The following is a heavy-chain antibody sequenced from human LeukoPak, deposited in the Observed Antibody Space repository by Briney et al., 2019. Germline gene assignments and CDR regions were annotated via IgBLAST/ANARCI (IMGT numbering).Heavy chain of an antibody. CDR3: ARYPLLRYFDWLTPYYFDY. D-gene: IGHD3-9*01. Sequence: GGSLRLSCAASGFTFSSYWMSWVRQAPGKGLEWVANIKQDGGEKYYVDSVKGRFTISRDNAKNSLYLQMNSLRAEDTAVYYCARYPLLRYFDWLTPYYFDYWGQGTLVTVSS. CDR1: GFTFSSYW. J-gene: IGHJ4*02. V-gene: IGHV3-7*03. CDR2: IKQDGGEK.